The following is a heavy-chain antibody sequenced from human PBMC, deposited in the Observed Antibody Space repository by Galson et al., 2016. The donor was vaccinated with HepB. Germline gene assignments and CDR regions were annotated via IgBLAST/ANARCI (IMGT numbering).Heavy chain of an antibody. D-gene: IGHD2-15*01. CDR3: ARDSEVANLFDS. CDR2: TAYRSTWYN. V-gene: IGHV6-1*01. CDR1: GDSVSSNSAA. Sequence: CAISGDSVSSNSAAWNWIRQSPSRGLGWLGRTAYRSTWYNDYAVSVKSRITINPDTSKNQFSLHLNSVTPEDTAVYFCARDSEVANLFDSWGQGTLVTVSS. J-gene: IGHJ5*01.